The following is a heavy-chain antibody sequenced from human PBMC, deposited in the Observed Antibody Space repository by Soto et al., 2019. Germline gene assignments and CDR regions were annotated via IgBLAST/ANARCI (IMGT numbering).Heavy chain of an antibody. V-gene: IGHV3-33*01. CDR3: ARAGGGSSFDY. D-gene: IGHD3-16*01. CDR2: IWYDGSNK. Sequence: QVQLVESGGGVVQPGRFLRLSCAASGFTFSSYVMHWVRQAPGKGLEWVAVIWYDGSNKYYADSVKGRFTISRDNSKNTMYLQMNSLRAEDTAVYYCARAGGGSSFDYWGQGTLVTVSS. J-gene: IGHJ4*02. CDR1: GFTFSSYV.